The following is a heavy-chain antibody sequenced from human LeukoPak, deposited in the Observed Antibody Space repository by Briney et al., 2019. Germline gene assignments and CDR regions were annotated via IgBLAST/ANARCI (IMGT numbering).Heavy chain of an antibody. CDR2: ISGSGGST. V-gene: IGHV3-23*01. Sequence: GGSLRLSCAASGFTFSSYGMSWVRQAPGKGLEWVSAISGSGGSTYYADSVKGRFTISRDNSKNTLYLQMNSLRAEDTAVYYCARQGGSSWSPFDYWGQGTLVTVSS. D-gene: IGHD6-13*01. J-gene: IGHJ4*02. CDR1: GFTFSSYG. CDR3: ARQGGSSWSPFDY.